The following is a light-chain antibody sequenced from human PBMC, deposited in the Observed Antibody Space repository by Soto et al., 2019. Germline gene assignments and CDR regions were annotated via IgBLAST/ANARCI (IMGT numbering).Light chain of an antibody. Sequence: DIQMTQSPSTLSASVGDRVTITCRASQTIDSWLAWYQQRPGKPPNLLIYKASTLASGVPSRFSGSGSGTEFTLIINSLQPDDFATYYCQQYHIYSGTFGQGTKVEIK. V-gene: IGKV1-5*03. CDR1: QTIDSW. CDR2: KAS. J-gene: IGKJ1*01. CDR3: QQYHIYSGT.